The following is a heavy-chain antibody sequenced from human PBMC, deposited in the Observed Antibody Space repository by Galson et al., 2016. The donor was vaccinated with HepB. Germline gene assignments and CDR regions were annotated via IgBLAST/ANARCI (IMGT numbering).Heavy chain of an antibody. D-gene: IGHD3-16*01. J-gene: IGHJ4*02. V-gene: IGHV4-61*01. CDR1: GGSVSSGFYY. CDR2: IYYSGST. CDR3: AKRGGLDYYFDY. Sequence: SETLSLTCIVSGGSVSSGFYYWSWIRQPPGKGLEWVGCIYYSGSTNYNTSLQSRVSISLDTSKNQFSLKLSSVTAEDTAVFYCAKRGGLDYYFDYWGQGTLVTVSS.